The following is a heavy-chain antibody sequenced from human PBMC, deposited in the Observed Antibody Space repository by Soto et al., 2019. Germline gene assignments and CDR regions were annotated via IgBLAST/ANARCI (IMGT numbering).Heavy chain of an antibody. Sequence: LRLSCAASGFTFRMYWMHWVRQVPGKGPEWVSRINDDGISTNYADSVKGRLTISRDNAKNTLYLQMNALRVEDTAVYYCTRGPRSTSTGTGAFWGQGTLVTVSS. D-gene: IGHD1-1*01. CDR3: TRGPRSTSTGTGAF. J-gene: IGHJ4*02. CDR1: GFTFRMYW. CDR2: INDDGIST. V-gene: IGHV3-74*01.